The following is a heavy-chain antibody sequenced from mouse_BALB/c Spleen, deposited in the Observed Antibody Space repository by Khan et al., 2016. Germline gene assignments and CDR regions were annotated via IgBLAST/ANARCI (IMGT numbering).Heavy chain of an antibody. D-gene: IGHD1-2*01. CDR2: IYPGNGYT. Sequence: VQLKQSGAELGRPGSSVKLSCKTSGYTFTSYGIKWVKQRPGQGLEWIGYIYPGNGYTVYNEKFQGKATLTSDTSSSTAYMQLRSLTSEDSAIYFSAIGDYGYGNWYFDVWGAGTTVTVSS. CDR1: GYTFTSYG. J-gene: IGHJ1*01. V-gene: IGHV1S134*01. CDR3: AIGDYGYGNWYFDV.